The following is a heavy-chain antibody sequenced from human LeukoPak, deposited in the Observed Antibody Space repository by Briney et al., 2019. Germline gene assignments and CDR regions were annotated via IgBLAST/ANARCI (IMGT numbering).Heavy chain of an antibody. J-gene: IGHJ6*03. V-gene: IGHV3-23*01. CDR1: GFTFSSYA. CDR3: ARDFPRGYCSSTSCAYYYYYMDV. Sequence: GGSLRLSCAASGFTFSSYAMSWVRQAPGKGLEWVSAISGSGGSTYYADSVKGRFTISRDNSKNTLYLQMNSLRAEDTAVYYCARDFPRGYCSSTSCAYYYYYMDVWGKGTTVTVSS. D-gene: IGHD2-2*01. CDR2: ISGSGGST.